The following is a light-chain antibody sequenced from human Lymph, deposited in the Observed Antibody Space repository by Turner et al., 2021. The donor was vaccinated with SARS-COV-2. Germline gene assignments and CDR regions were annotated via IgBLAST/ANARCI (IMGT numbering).Light chain of an antibody. CDR2: AAS. Sequence: DIQMTQSPSSLSASVGDRVTITCRASQSISSYLNWYQQKPGKAPKLLIYAASSLESGAPSRFSGSGSGTDFTLTISSQQVEDFATYYCQQTYSTPAFGQGTKVEIK. J-gene: IGKJ1*01. CDR1: QSISSY. CDR3: QQTYSTPA. V-gene: IGKV1-39*01.